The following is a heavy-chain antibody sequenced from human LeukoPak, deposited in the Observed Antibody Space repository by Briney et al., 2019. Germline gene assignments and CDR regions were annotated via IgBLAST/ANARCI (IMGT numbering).Heavy chain of an antibody. CDR2: IYYSGST. CDR1: GGSISSSNYY. CDR3: ARVVAAAGNNWFDP. J-gene: IGHJ5*02. Sequence: PSETLSLTCTVSGGSISSSNYYWGWIRQPPGKGLEWIGSIYYSGSTYYNPSLKSRVTMSVDTSKNQFSLKLNSVSAADTAVYYCARVVAAAGNNWFDPWGQGTLVTVSS. D-gene: IGHD6-13*01. V-gene: IGHV4-39*07.